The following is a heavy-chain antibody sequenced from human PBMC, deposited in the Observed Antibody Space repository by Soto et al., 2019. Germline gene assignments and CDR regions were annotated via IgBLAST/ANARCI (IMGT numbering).Heavy chain of an antibody. J-gene: IGHJ4*02. CDR2: IYWDDDK. V-gene: IGHV2-5*02. Sequence: QITLKESGPTLVKPTQTLTLTCTFSGFSLSTSGVGVGWIRQPPGKALEWLAVIYWDDDKRSSSSLKSRLTTTTDTSKNHVVLTMTNMHPVDTATYYCAHHPYYGLAPYSFDYWGQGILVTVSS. D-gene: IGHD3-10*01. CDR1: GFSLSTSGVG. CDR3: AHHPYYGLAPYSFDY.